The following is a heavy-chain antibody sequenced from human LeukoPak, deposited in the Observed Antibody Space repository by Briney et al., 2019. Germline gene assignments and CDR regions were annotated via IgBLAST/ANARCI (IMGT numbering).Heavy chain of an antibody. CDR3: ARVDTAMLYFDY. CDR1: GFTVSTHY. Sequence: SGGSLRLSCAASGFTVSTHYMHWVRQAPGKGLEWVAVISYDGSNKYYADSVKGRFTISRDNSKNTLYLQMNSLRAEDTAVYYCARVDTAMLYFDYWGQGTLVTVSS. D-gene: IGHD5-18*01. V-gene: IGHV3-30*03. CDR2: ISYDGSNK. J-gene: IGHJ4*02.